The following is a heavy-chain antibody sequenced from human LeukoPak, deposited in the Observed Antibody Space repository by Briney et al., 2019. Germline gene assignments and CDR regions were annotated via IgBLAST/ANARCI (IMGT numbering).Heavy chain of an antibody. D-gene: IGHD1-26*01. CDR3: ARDMSGTYSFDY. Sequence: PGGSLRLSCAASGFTFSSYVMHWVRQAPGKALEYVSFIHHNGDITSYADSVRGRFTVSRDNSKNTLFLELSSLRTDDTAVYYCARDMSGTYSFDYWGQGTLVTVSS. CDR1: GFTFSSYV. CDR2: IHHNGDIT. V-gene: IGHV3-64D*06. J-gene: IGHJ4*02.